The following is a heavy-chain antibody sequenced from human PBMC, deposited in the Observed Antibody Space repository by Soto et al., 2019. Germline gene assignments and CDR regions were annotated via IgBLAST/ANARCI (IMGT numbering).Heavy chain of an antibody. CDR1: GFSVGMFY. D-gene: IGHD2-21*01. J-gene: IGHJ4*02. Sequence: XDSMSLSSTVSGFSVGMFYGGWIRPPPGKGLEWIGYISYSGNTNYNPSLKSRVSISVDTSKNQLSLNLKSVTAADTAVYYCARAQIVLSRSYFDAWGQGTPVTVSS. V-gene: IGHV4-59*02. CDR3: ARAQIVLSRSYFDA. CDR2: ISYSGNT.